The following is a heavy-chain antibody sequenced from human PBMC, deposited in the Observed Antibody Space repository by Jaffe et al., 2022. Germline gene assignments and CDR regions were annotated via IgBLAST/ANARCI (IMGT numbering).Heavy chain of an antibody. CDR3: AREKRYCSGGSCYGAFDI. CDR1: GGSISSYY. V-gene: IGHV4-59*01. CDR2: IYYSGST. D-gene: IGHD2-15*01. J-gene: IGHJ3*02. Sequence: QVQLQESGPGLVKPSETLSLTCTVSGGSISSYYWSWIRQPPGKGLEWIGYIYYSGSTNYNPSLKSRVTISVDTSKNQFSLKLSSVTAADTAVYYCAREKRYCSGGSCYGAFDIWGQGTMVTVSS.